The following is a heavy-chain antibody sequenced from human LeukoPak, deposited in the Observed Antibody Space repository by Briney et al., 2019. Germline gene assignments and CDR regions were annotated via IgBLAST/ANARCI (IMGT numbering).Heavy chain of an antibody. CDR3: ANSVGYYDSSGYFSG. D-gene: IGHD3-22*01. J-gene: IGHJ1*01. CDR2: INPNSGGT. CDR1: GYTFTGYY. V-gene: IGHV1-2*02. Sequence: GASVKVSCKASGYTFTGYYMHWVRQAPGQGLEWMGWINPNSGGTNYAQKFQGRVTMTTDTSTTIAYMELRSLTSDDTAVHYCANSVGYYDSSGYFSGWGQGTLVIVSS.